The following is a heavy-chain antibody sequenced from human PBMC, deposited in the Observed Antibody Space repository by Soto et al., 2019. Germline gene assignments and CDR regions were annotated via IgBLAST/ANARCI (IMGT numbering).Heavy chain of an antibody. Sequence: ASVKVSCKASGYTFTSYAMHWVRQAPGQRLEWVGVINPSVGSTNYAQKFQGRVTMTRDTSTSTVYMELSSLRSEDTAVYYCVPGGQASDYWGQGTLVTVSS. CDR2: INPSVGST. CDR3: VPGGQASDY. CDR1: GYTFTSYA. V-gene: IGHV1-46*01. J-gene: IGHJ4*02.